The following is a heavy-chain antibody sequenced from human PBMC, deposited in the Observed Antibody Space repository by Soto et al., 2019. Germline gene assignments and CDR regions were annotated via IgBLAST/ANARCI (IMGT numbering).Heavy chain of an antibody. D-gene: IGHD3-22*01. CDR2: IIPIFGTA. CDR3: AGGGGKTYYYDSSGYVDAFDN. J-gene: IGHJ3*02. CDR1: GGTFSSYA. Sequence: GASVKVSCKASGGTFSSYAISWVRQAPGQGLEWMGGIIPIFGTANYAQKFQGRVTITADESTSTAYMELSSLRSEDTAVYYCAGGGGKTYYYDSSGYVDAFDNWGQVTMVTVSS. V-gene: IGHV1-69*13.